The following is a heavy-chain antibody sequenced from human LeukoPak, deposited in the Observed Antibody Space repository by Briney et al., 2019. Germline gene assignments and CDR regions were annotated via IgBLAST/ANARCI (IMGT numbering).Heavy chain of an antibody. CDR2: ISGSADNT. CDR1: GFTLSSYA. CDR3: AQQGFGC. V-gene: IGHV3-23*01. J-gene: IGHJ4*02. Sequence: GGSLRLSCTASGFTLSSYAMSWVRQAPGEGLEWVSTISGSADNTNYAEAVTGRFTISRDNSKNTMYLQTNSLRAEDTALYYCAQQGFGCWGQGTLVTVSS.